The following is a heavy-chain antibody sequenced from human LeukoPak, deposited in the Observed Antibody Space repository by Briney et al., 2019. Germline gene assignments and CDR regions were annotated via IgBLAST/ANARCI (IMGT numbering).Heavy chain of an antibody. V-gene: IGHV1-2*02. Sequence: GASVKVSCKASGYTFTGYYMHWVRQAPGQGLEWMGWINPNSGGTNYAQKFQGRVTMTRDTSICTAYMELSRLRSDDTAVYYCARDLGYCSSTSCSNWFDPWGQGTLVTVSS. CDR2: INPNSGGT. J-gene: IGHJ5*02. CDR3: ARDLGYCSSTSCSNWFDP. CDR1: GYTFTGYY. D-gene: IGHD2-2*03.